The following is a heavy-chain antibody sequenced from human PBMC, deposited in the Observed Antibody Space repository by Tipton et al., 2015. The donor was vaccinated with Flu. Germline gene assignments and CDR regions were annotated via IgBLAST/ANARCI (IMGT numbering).Heavy chain of an antibody. V-gene: IGHV1-46*01. D-gene: IGHD6-19*01. CDR2: INPSGGST. Sequence: QVQLVQSGAEVKKPGASVKVSCRASGYTFTSYYMHWVRQAPGQGLEWMGIINPSGGSTSYAQKFQGRVTMTRDTSTSTVYMELSSLRSEDTAVYYCARHSSGRGFDGAFDIWGQGTMVTVS. CDR1: GYTFTSYY. J-gene: IGHJ3*02. CDR3: ARHSSGRGFDGAFDI.